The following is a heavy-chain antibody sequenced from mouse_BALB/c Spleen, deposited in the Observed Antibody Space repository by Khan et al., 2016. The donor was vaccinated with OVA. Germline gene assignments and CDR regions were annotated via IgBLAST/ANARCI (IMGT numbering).Heavy chain of an antibody. CDR1: GYTFTDYS. CDR2: IFPNTGDT. V-gene: IGHV1S29*02. CDR3: ARSGYGSFAY. Sequence: VRLQQSGPEVVKPGASVKMSCRASGYTFTDYSLDWVKQSHGKSLEWIGYIFPNTGDTVYNQKFKTKATLTVNISSKTTHMELRSLTSEDSAVNYCARSGYGSFAYWGQGTLVTVSA. D-gene: IGHD1-2*01. J-gene: IGHJ3*01.